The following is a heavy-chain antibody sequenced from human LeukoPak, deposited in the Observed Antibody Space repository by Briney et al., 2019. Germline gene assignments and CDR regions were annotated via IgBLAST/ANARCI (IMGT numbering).Heavy chain of an antibody. D-gene: IGHD3-3*01. V-gene: IGHV1-2*02. J-gene: IGHJ5*02. CDR1: RYTFTCHY. CDR2: INPNRGGT. CDR3: TGGKMYYDFWSGSRYYWFET. Sequence: AAVKVSCQASRYTFTCHYMHWVRQAPGQGLEWMGWINPNRGGTYYARQFQGRVTMTRPTSISTGHMKLRRLRCDDTAVYYCTGGKMYYDFWSGSRYYWFETWGEGGLVTVSS.